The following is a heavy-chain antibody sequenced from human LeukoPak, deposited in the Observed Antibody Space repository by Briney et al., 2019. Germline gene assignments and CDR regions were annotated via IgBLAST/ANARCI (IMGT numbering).Heavy chain of an antibody. CDR1: GGSISSYY. V-gene: IGHV4-59*08. CDR3: ARLVDYDSSGYLDY. J-gene: IGHJ4*02. Sequence: PSETLSLTCTVAGGSISSYYWSWIRQPPGKGLEWLGYIYYSGSTNYNPSLRSRVTISVDTSKNQFSLKLSSVTAADTAVYYCARLVDYDSSGYLDYWGQGTLVTVSS. CDR2: IYYSGST. D-gene: IGHD3-22*01.